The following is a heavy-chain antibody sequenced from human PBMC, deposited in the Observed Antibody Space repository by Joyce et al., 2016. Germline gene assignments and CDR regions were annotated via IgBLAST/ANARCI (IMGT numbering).Heavy chain of an antibody. CDR1: GGSFNKYT. V-gene: IGHV1-69*02. J-gene: IGHJ6*02. D-gene: IGHD5-24*01. CDR3: AGTFNYPHHDGMDV. Sequence: QVHLVQSGAEVKKSGSSVKVSCKASGGSFNKYTVSWVRQAPGQGLAWMGRIIPMLNMTIYAQEFQGRVTITADKSTTTAYMQLTGLRSDDTAVYFCAGTFNYPHHDGMDVWGQGTTVTVSS. CDR2: IIPMLNMT.